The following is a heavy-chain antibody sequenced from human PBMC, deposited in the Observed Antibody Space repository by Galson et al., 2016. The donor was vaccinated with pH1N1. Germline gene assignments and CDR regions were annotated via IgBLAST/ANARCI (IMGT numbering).Heavy chain of an antibody. V-gene: IGHV1-46*03. Sequence: SVKVSCKASGYTFTRYYFHWVRQAPGQGLEWMGVIDPSDGGTTYAQKFQARVTMTRDTSTSTGYVEVYSLKSEDTAVYYSTRDLGRLRDYWGQGTLVTVSS. CDR3: TRDLGRLRDY. CDR1: GYTFTRYY. J-gene: IGHJ4*02. D-gene: IGHD1-26*01. CDR2: IDPSDGGT.